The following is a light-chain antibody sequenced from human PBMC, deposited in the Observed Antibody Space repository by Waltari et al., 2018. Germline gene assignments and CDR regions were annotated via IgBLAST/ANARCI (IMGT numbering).Light chain of an antibody. CDR3: QQFNNYPLIT. J-gene: IGKJ5*01. V-gene: IGKV1D-13*01. CDR2: DAS. CDR1: QGISSA. Sequence: AIQLTQSPSSLSASVGDRVTITCRASQGISSALAWYQQKPGKAPKLLIYDASSLESGVPSRFSCSGSGTDFTLTISSLQPEDFATYYCQQFNNYPLITFGQGTRLEIK.